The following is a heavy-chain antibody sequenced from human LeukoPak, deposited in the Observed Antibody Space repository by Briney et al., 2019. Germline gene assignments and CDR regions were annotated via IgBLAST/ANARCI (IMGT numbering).Heavy chain of an antibody. V-gene: IGHV3-23*01. J-gene: IGHJ5*02. CDR2: ISGSGGST. Sequence: GGSLRLSCAASGFTFSSYAMSWVRQAPGKGLEWVSAISGSGGSTYYADSVKGRFTISRDNSKNTLYLQMNSLRAEDTAVYYCAKDGPPNIVVVPAAYNWFDPWGQGTLVTVSS. CDR1: GFTFSSYA. CDR3: AKDGPPNIVVVPAAYNWFDP. D-gene: IGHD2-2*01.